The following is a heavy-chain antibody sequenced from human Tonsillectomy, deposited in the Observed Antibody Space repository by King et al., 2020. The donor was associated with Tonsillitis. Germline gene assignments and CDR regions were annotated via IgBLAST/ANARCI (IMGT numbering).Heavy chain of an antibody. Sequence: QLVQSGGGVVQPGGSLRLSCAASGFTFSSYGMHWVRQAPGKGLEWVAFIRYGGSDGSDKYYTDSVKGRFTISRDNSKNTLYLQMSSLRAEDTAVYYCARDLRGSDYYDYGMDVWGQGTTVTVSS. CDR3: ARDLRGSDYYDYGMDV. CDR2: IRYGGSDGSDK. V-gene: IGHV3-30*02. CDR1: GFTFSSYG. J-gene: IGHJ6*02. D-gene: IGHD1-26*01.